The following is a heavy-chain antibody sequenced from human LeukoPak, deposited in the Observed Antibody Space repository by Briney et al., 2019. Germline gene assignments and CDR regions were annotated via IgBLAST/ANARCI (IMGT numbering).Heavy chain of an antibody. CDR3: ARGSPYSSSWYDPYYYYYMDV. CDR1: GFTFSSYW. J-gene: IGHJ6*03. CDR2: IKQDGSEK. Sequence: PGGSLRLSCAASGFTFSSYWMSWVRQAPGKGLEWVANIKQDGSEKYYVDSVKGRFTIYRDNAKNSLYLQMNSLRAEDTAVYYCARGSPYSSSWYDPYYYYYMDVWGKGTTVTISS. V-gene: IGHV3-7*01. D-gene: IGHD6-13*01.